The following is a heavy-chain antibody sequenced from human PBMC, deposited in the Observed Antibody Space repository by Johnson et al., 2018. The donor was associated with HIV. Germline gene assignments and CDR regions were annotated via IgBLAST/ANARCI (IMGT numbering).Heavy chain of an antibody. CDR1: GFTFSSSG. V-gene: IGHV3-30*02. CDR3: TTEKHAPRAFDI. CDR2: IRYDGSKR. J-gene: IGHJ3*02. Sequence: QVQLVESGGGLEQPGRSLRLSCVASGFTFSSSGMHWVRQAPGQGLEWVAFIRYDGSKRYYADSVKGRFTISRDDSKNTLYLQMNSLKTEDTAVYYCTTEKHAPRAFDIWGQGTMVTVSS. D-gene: IGHD1-14*01.